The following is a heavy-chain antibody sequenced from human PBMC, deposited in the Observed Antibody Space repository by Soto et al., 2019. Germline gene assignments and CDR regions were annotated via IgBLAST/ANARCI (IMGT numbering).Heavy chain of an antibody. CDR3: ARDAPEPDYYYGMDV. CDR2: VNHSGST. V-gene: IGHV4-34*01. CDR1: GGSFSSYY. Sequence: QVQLQQWGAGLLKPSETLSLTCAVYGGSFSSYYWSWSRQPPGKGLGWMGEVNHSGSTNYNPSLRSRVTLSVDTSKNEFYVKLNSMTAADKDVYYCARDAPEPDYYYGMDVWGQGTTVTVSS. J-gene: IGHJ6*02.